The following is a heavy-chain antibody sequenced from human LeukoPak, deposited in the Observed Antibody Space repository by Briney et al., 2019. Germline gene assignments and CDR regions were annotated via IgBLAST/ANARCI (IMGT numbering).Heavy chain of an antibody. V-gene: IGHV3-53*01. D-gene: IGHD2/OR15-2a*01. CDR2: IYRGGST. CDR1: GFPVPTNS. CDR3: ASAREYCESAECYEYFQH. J-gene: IGHJ1*01. Sequence: PGGSLRLSRAACGFPVPTNSMRWVDPAPAKGLTWVAVIYRGGSTYYADSINGRFTLSRDNPTNSLFLQMKSLRVKDTALYYCASAREYCESAECYEYFQHWGQGTLVTVSS.